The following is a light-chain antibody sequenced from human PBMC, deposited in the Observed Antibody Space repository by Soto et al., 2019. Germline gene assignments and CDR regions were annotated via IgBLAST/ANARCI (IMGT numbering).Light chain of an antibody. J-gene: IGLJ2*01. V-gene: IGLV2-14*01. Sequence: QSALTPPASVSGSPGQSITISCTGTSSDVGGYNYVSWYQQHPGKAPKLMIYDVSNRPSGVSNRFSGSKSGNTASLTISGLQAEDEADYYCSSYTSSSTLAFGGGTKLTVL. CDR3: SSYTSSSTLA. CDR2: DVS. CDR1: SSDVGGYNY.